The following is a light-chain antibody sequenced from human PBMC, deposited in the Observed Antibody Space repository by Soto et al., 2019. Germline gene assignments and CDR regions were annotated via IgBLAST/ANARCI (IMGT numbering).Light chain of an antibody. CDR3: QQYGSSPYT. CDR2: GAS. CDR1: QSVSSNY. Sequence: EIVLTQSPGTLSLSPGERATLSCRASQSVSSNYLAWYQQKSGQAPRLLIYGASNRAAGIPDRFSGSGSGTDFTLTISRLEPEDSAVYYCQQYGSSPYTFGQGTKLEIK. J-gene: IGKJ2*01. V-gene: IGKV3-20*01.